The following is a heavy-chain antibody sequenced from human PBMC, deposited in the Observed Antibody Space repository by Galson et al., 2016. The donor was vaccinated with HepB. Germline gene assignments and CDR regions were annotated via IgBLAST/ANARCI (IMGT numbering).Heavy chain of an antibody. D-gene: IGHD3-10*01. CDR2: INPDGSNT. CDR3: ARGRLPTSYYGLAY. J-gene: IGHJ4*02. Sequence: SLRLSCAASGFTFSNSWMHWVRQTPGKGLVWVSRINPDGSNTIYADSVKGRFTISRDNAKNTLYLQMNSLRAEDTAVYYCARGRLPTSYYGLAYWGQGTLVTVSS. CDR1: GFTFSNSW. V-gene: IGHV3-74*01.